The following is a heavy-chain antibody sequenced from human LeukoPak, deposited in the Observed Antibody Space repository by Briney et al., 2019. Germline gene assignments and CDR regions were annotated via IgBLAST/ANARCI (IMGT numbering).Heavy chain of an antibody. CDR2: IYYSGST. CDR3: ARARAVAGYFDY. V-gene: IGHV4-38-2*02. J-gene: IGHJ4*02. D-gene: IGHD6-19*01. CDR1: GYSISSGYY. Sequence: SETLSLTCTVSGYSISSGYYWGWIRQPPGKGLEWIGSIYYSGSTYYNPSLKSRVTISVDTSKNQFSLKLSSVTAADTAVYYCARARAVAGYFDYWGQGTLVTVSS.